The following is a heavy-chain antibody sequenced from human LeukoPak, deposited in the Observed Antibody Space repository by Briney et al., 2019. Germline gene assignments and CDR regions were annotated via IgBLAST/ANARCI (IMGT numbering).Heavy chain of an antibody. V-gene: IGHV3-43*02. CDR2: ITGDGGST. J-gene: IGHJ3*02. CDR3: AKDMSDSSGYDLPYAFDI. D-gene: IGHD3-22*01. CDR1: GFTFDDYA. Sequence: QPGGSLRLSCAASGFTFDDYAMHWVRQAPGKGLEWVSLITGDGGSTYYADSVKGRFTISRDNSKNSLYLQMNSLRTEDTALYYCAKDMSDSSGYDLPYAFDIWGQGTMVTVSS.